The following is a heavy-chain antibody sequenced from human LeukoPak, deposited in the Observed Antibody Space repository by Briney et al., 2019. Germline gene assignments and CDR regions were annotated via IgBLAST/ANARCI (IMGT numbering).Heavy chain of an antibody. CDR3: ARDRSPRHYYDTSDYHGAADY. J-gene: IGHJ4*02. CDR2: ISAYNGNT. V-gene: IGHV1-18*01. D-gene: IGHD3-22*01. CDR1: GYTFTSYG. Sequence: ASVKVSCKASGYTFTSYGISWVRQAPGQGLEWMGWISAYNGNTNYAQKLQGRVTMTTDTSTSTAYMELRSLRSDDTAVYYCARDRSPRHYYDTSDYHGAADYWGQGTLVTVSP.